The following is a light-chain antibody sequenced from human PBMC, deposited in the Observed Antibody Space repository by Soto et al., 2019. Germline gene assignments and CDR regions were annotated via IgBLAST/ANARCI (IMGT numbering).Light chain of an antibody. J-gene: IGKJ3*01. CDR2: SAS. CDR1: QGISTY. CDR3: QQLHSYPRT. Sequence: IQLTQSPSSLSASAGDRVTITCRASQGISTYLALYQQKPGKAPKPLMHSASTLQSGVPSRFSGSGSGTEFTLTISSLQPEEFATYYCQQLHSYPRTFGPGTKVDI. V-gene: IGKV1-9*01.